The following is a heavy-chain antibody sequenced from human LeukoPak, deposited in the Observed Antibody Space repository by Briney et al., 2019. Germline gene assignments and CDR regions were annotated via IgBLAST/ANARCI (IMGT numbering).Heavy chain of an antibody. J-gene: IGHJ4*02. CDR2: INSDGSST. D-gene: IGHD3-10*01. CDR1: GFTFSTYV. V-gene: IGHV3-74*01. CDR3: ARGLLWFGESSFDY. Sequence: GGSLRLSCSVSGFTFSTYVMHGVRQAPGKGLVWVSRINSDGSSTSYADSVKGRFTISRDNAKNTLYLQMNSLRAEDTAVYYCARGLLWFGESSFDYWGQGTLVTVSS.